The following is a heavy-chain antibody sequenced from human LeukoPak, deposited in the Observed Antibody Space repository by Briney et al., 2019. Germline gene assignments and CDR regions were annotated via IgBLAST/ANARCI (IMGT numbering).Heavy chain of an antibody. D-gene: IGHD5-18*01. V-gene: IGHV3-23*01. CDR2: ISGSGGST. J-gene: IGHJ4*02. Sequence: PGGSLRLSCAASGLTFNNYAVSWVRQAPGKGLEWVSTISGSGGSTYYADSVKGRFTISRDNSNNTLFVQMNSLRAEDTAVYYCAKRPAQLLTFDYWGQGTLVTVSS. CDR3: AKRPAQLLTFDY. CDR1: GLTFNNYA.